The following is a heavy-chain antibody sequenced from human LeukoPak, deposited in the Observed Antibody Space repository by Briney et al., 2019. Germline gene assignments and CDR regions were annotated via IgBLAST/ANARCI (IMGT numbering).Heavy chain of an antibody. CDR2: ISSSGSHI. Sequence: GGSLRLSCAASGFTFSGYSMNWVRQAPGKGLEWVSSISSSGSHIKYADSVQGRFTISRDNAKNSLFLQMNSLRAEDTAMYYCARVYYWGQGTLVTVSS. CDR3: ARVYY. V-gene: IGHV3-21*01. J-gene: IGHJ4*02. CDR1: GFTFSGYS.